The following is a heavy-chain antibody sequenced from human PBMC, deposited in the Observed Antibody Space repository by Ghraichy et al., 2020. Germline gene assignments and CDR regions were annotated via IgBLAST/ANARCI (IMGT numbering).Heavy chain of an antibody. D-gene: IGHD6-13*01. CDR3: ARSPDSSSWKRFDY. CDR1: GGSVSSGSYY. J-gene: IGHJ4*02. CDR2: IYYSGST. V-gene: IGHV4-61*01. Sequence: SETLSLTCTVSGGSVSSGSYYWSWIRQPPGKGLEWIGYIYYSGSTNYNPSLKSRVTISVDTSKNQFSLKLSSVTAADTAVYYCARSPDSSSWKRFDYGGQGTRVTVSS.